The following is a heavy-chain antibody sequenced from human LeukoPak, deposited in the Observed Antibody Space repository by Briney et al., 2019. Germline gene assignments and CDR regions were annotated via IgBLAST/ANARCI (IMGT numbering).Heavy chain of an antibody. CDR2: IYYSGST. V-gene: IGHV4-39*07. J-gene: IGHJ4*02. Sequence: PSETLSLTCTVSGGSISSSSYYWGWIRQPPGKGLEWIGSIYYSGSTYYNPSLKSRVTISVDTSKNQFSLKLSSVTAADTAVYYCATTQPGFGELEAARGYFDYWGQGTLVTVSS. D-gene: IGHD3-10*01. CDR3: ATTQPGFGELEAARGYFDY. CDR1: GGSISSSSYY.